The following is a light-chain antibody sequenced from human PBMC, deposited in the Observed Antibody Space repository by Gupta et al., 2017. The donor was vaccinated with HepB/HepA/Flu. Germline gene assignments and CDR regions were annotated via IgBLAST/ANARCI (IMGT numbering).Light chain of an antibody. CDR2: GAS. V-gene: IGKV3-20*01. CDR1: QSVSSSY. J-gene: IGKJ1*01. Sequence: EIVLTQSPGTLSLSPGERATLSCRASQSVSSSYLAWYQQKPGQAPRLLIYGASSRATGIPDRFSGSGSGTDFTLTISRLEPEDFAVDDCQQYGSDTRTLGQGTKVEIK. CDR3: QQYGSDTRT.